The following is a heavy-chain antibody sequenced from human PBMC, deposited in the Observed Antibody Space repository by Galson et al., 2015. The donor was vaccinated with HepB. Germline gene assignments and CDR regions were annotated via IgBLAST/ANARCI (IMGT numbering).Heavy chain of an antibody. CDR1: GGTFSSYA. D-gene: IGHD4-11*01. CDR3: ARDGADDYSNYGPYRGVDAFDI. J-gene: IGHJ3*02. Sequence: SCKASGGTFSSYAISWVRQAPGQGLEWMGRIIPILGIANYAQKFQGRVTITADKSTSTAYMELSSLRSEDTAVYYCARDGADDYSNYGPYRGVDAFDIWGQGTMVTVSS. CDR2: IIPILGIA. V-gene: IGHV1-69*04.